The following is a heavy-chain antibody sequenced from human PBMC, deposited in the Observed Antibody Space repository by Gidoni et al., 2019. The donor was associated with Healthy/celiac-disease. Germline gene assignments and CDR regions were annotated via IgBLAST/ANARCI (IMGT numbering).Heavy chain of an antibody. Sequence: QLQLQESGPGLVKPSETLSLTCTVPGCSLSSSSYYWGWFRRPPGKGLEWVGSFYYIGSTYYNPSLKSRVTISVDTSKNQFSLKLSSVTAADTAVYYCARLRDCSSTSCYAGVDWFDPWGQGTLVTVSS. V-gene: IGHV4-39*01. J-gene: IGHJ5*02. CDR1: GCSLSSSSYY. CDR3: ARLRDCSSTSCYAGVDWFDP. CDR2: FYYIGST. D-gene: IGHD2-2*01.